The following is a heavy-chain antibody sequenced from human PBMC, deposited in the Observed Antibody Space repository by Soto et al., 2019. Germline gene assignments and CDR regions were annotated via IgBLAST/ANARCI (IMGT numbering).Heavy chain of an antibody. CDR3: ARALPTAYYDYIPGY. CDR1: GFTFSSYN. Sequence: GGSLRLSCAASGFTFSSYNMNWVRQAPGKGLEWVSSISSSSSYIYYADSVKGRFTISRDNAKNSLYLQMNSLRAEDTAVYYCARALPTAYYDYIPGYWGQGTLVTVSS. V-gene: IGHV3-21*01. CDR2: ISSSSSYI. J-gene: IGHJ4*02. D-gene: IGHD3-16*01.